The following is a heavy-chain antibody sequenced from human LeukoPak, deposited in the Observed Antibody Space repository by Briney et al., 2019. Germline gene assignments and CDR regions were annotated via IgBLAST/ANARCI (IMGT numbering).Heavy chain of an antibody. V-gene: IGHV1-8*03. CDR1: GYTFTSYD. D-gene: IGHD6-13*01. Sequence: ASVKVSCKASGYTFTSYDINWVRQATGQGLEWMGWINPKSGNTGYAQKFQGRVTITRNTSISTAYMELSSLRSEDTAVYYCARGQWDSSWSEVYYYYYMDVWGKGTTVTVSS. CDR3: ARGQWDSSWSEVYYYYYMDV. J-gene: IGHJ6*03. CDR2: INPKSGNT.